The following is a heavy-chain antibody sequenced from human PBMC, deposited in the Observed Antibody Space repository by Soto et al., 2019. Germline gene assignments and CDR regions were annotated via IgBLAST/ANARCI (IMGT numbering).Heavy chain of an antibody. CDR1: GGTFSSYA. D-gene: IGHD3-10*01. CDR2: IIPIFGTA. J-gene: IGHJ6*02. Sequence: ASVKVSCKASGGTFSSYAISWVRQAPRQGLEWMGGIIPIFGTANYAQKFQGRVTITADESTSTAYMELSSLRSEDTAVYYCARGNKPVRGVTNLYGMDVWGQGTTVTVSS. V-gene: IGHV1-69*13. CDR3: ARGNKPVRGVTNLYGMDV.